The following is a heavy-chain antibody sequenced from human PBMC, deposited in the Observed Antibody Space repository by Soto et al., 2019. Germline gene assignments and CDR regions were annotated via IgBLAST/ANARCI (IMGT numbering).Heavy chain of an antibody. CDR1: RGTFSSYA. CDR2: IIPISGTA. D-gene: IGHD2-2*01. V-gene: IGHV1-69*01. CDR3: ARLQGSSTSLEIYYYYYYGMDV. J-gene: IGHJ6*02. Sequence: QVQLVQSGAEVKKPGSSVKVSCKASRGTFSSYAISWVRQAPGQGLEWMGGIIPISGTANYAQKFQGRVTITADESTSTAYMELSSLRYDDTAVYYCARLQGSSTSLEIYYYYYYGMDVWGQGTTVTVSS.